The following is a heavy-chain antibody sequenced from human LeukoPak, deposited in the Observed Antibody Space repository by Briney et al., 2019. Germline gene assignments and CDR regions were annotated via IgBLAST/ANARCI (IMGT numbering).Heavy chain of an antibody. CDR2: INHSGST. V-gene: IGHV4-34*01. D-gene: IGHD6-13*01. Sequence: SETLSLTCAVYGGSFSGYYWSWVRQPPGKGLEWIGEINHSGSTNYNPSLKSRVTISVDTSKNQFSLKLSSVTAADTAVYYCARVVEQQLVPTFDYWGQGTLVTVSS. CDR1: GGSFSGYY. J-gene: IGHJ4*02. CDR3: ARVVEQQLVPTFDY.